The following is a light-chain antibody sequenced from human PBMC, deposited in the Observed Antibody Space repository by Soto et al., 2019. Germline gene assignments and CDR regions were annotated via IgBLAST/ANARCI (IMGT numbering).Light chain of an antibody. J-gene: IGKJ4*01. CDR1: QSLGGNF. CDR2: GAS. Sequence: EIVLTQSPGTLSLSPGERATLSCRASQSLGGNFLAWYQEKPGQAPRLLIYGASSRASGIPDRFSGSGSGTDFTLTISSLQPEDFATYYCQQSYSTPLTFGGGTKVDIK. V-gene: IGKV3-20*01. CDR3: QQSYSTPLT.